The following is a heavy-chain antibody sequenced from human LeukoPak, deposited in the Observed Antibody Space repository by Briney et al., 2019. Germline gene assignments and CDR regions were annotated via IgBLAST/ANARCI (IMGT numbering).Heavy chain of an antibody. J-gene: IGHJ3*02. CDR2: IYYSGST. CDR3: ASRYYDSSGDYAFDI. Sequence: SETLSLTCTVLGGSISCIYWSWIRQPPGKGLGWIGFIYYSGSTNYNPSLKSRVTISVDTSKNQFSLKLSSVTAADTAVYYCASRYYDSSGDYAFDIWGQGTMVTVSS. D-gene: IGHD3-22*01. CDR1: GGSISCIY. V-gene: IGHV4-59*01.